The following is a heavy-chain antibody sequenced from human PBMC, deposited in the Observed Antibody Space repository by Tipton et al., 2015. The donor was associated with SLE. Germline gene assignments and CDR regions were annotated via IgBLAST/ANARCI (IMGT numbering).Heavy chain of an antibody. CDR2: ISWNSRNI. V-gene: IGHV3-9*01. CDR1: GLTFDDYA. D-gene: IGHD1-1*01. Sequence: SLRLSCAASGLTFDDYAMHWVRQAPGKGLEWVSSISWNSRNIAYADSVEGRFTISRDNAKNSLYLQMSSLSAEDTALYYCAKDTNDDYYYGMDVWGQGTTVIVSS. J-gene: IGHJ6*02. CDR3: AKDTNDDYYYGMDV.